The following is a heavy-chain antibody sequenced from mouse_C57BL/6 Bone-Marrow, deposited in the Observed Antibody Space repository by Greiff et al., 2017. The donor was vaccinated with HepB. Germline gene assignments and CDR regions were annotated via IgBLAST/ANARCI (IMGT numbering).Heavy chain of an antibody. CDR1: GFSLSTFGMG. D-gene: IGHD2-4*01. J-gene: IGHJ1*03. Sequence: LKESGPGILQPSQTLSLTCSFSGFSLSTFGMGVGWIRQPSGKGLEWLAHIWWDDDKYYNPALKSRLTISKHTSKNQVFLKIANVDTADTATYYCARIGAIYYDPYWYLDVWGTGTTGTVSS. CDR3: ARIGAIYYDPYWYLDV. V-gene: IGHV8-8*01. CDR2: IWWDDDK.